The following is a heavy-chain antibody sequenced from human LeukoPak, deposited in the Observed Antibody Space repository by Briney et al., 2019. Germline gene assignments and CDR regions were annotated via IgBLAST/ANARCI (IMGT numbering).Heavy chain of an antibody. D-gene: IGHD4-17*01. CDR2: IVVGSGNT. V-gene: IGHV1-58*01. Sequence: ASVKVSCKASGFSFTTSAVQWVRQARGQRPEWIGWIVVGSGNTNYAQKFQERVTITRDMPTSTVYMELSSLRSEDTAVYYCVAGDTVTTVRYYYMDVWGKGTTVTVSS. J-gene: IGHJ6*03. CDR1: GFSFTTSA. CDR3: VAGDTVTTVRYYYMDV.